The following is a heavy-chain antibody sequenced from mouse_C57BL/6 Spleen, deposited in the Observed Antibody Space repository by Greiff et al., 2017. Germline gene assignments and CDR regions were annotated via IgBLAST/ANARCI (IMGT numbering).Heavy chain of an antibody. CDR2: TGPSDSYT. Sequence: QVQLQQPGAELVKPGASVKLSCKASGYTFTSYWMQWVKQRPGQGLEWIGETGPSDSYTNYNQKFKGKATLTVGTSSSTAYMQLSSLTSEDSAVYYWARDYGSSPVYYYAMDYWGQGTSGTVSS. CDR3: ARDYGSSPVYYYAMDY. D-gene: IGHD1-1*01. V-gene: IGHV1-50*01. J-gene: IGHJ4*01. CDR1: GYTFTSYW.